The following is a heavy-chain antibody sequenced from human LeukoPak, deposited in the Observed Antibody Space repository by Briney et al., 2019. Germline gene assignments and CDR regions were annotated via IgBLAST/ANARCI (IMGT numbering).Heavy chain of an antibody. J-gene: IGHJ4*02. CDR2: IYHSGST. Sequence: GSLRLSCAASGFPFTNYAMSWVRQAPGKGLEWIGEIYHSGSTNYNPSLKSRVTISVDKSKNQFSLKLSSVTAADTAVYYCASGDYEYSPIDYWGQGTLVTVSS. V-gene: IGHV4-4*02. CDR1: GFPFTNYAM. D-gene: IGHD4-17*01. CDR3: ASGDYEYSPIDY.